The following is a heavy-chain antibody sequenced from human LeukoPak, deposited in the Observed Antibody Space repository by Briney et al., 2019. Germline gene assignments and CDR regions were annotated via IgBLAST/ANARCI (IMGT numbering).Heavy chain of an antibody. J-gene: IGHJ4*02. CDR2: ISGSGVST. CDR3: ARVAGEQWLVREYYFDY. Sequence: GGSLRLSCAASGFSFNNYAMSWVRQAPGKGLEWVSGISGSGVSTYYADSVKGRFTISRDNAKNSLYLQMNSLRAEDTAVYYCARVAGEQWLVREYYFDYWGQGTLVTVSS. CDR1: GFSFNNYA. D-gene: IGHD6-19*01. V-gene: IGHV3-23*01.